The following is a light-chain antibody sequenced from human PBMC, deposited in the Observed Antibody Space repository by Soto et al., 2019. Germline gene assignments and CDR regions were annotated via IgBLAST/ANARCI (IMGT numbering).Light chain of an antibody. V-gene: IGLV1-51*01. CDR1: SSNIGDNY. Sequence: QSVLTQPPSVSAAPGQTVTISCSGSSSNIGDNYVSWYQQLPGTAPKLLIYDTDKRPSGIPDRFSGSKSGTSATLGITGLQTGDEADYYCGTWDSSLSVGVFGGGTQLTVL. CDR2: DTD. J-gene: IGLJ3*02. CDR3: GTWDSSLSVGV.